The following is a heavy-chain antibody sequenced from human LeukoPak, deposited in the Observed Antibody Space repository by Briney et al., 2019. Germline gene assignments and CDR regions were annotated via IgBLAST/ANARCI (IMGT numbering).Heavy chain of an antibody. V-gene: IGHV4-31*11. CDR2: IYYSGST. J-gene: IGHJ6*02. D-gene: IGHD6-25*01. CDR1: GGSISSGGYS. Sequence: SQTLSPTCAVSGGSISSGGYSWSWIRQHPGKGLEWIGYIYYSGSTYYNPSLRSRVTMSVDTSKNQFPLKLNSVTAADTAVYYCAREGGTRAYYYYGVDVWGQGTTVTVSS. CDR3: AREGGTRAYYYYGVDV.